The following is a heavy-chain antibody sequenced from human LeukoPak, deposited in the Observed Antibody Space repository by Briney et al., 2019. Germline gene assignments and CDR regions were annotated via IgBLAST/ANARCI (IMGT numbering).Heavy chain of an antibody. CDR2: ISGSGGSI. CDR3: ANWVYSSSSTFDY. CDR1: GFTFSSYA. J-gene: IGHJ4*02. D-gene: IGHD6-6*01. V-gene: IGHV3-23*01. Sequence: GGSLRLSCAASGFTFSSYAMSWVRQAPGQGLGWVSAISGSGGSIYYADSVKGRFTISRDNSKNTLYLQMNSLRAEDTAVYYCANWVYSSSSTFDYWGQGTLVTVSS.